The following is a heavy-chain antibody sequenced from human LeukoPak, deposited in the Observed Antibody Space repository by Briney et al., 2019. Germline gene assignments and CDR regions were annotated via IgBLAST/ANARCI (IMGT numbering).Heavy chain of an antibody. D-gene: IGHD2-15*01. Sequence: GASVKVSCKASGYTFTGYYMHWVRQAPGQGLEWMGWINPKSGGTNSAQKFQGRVTMTRDTSISTAYMELSRLRSDDTAVYYCARVYCSSGTASCYMGYWGQGTLVTVS. CDR2: INPKSGGT. V-gene: IGHV1-2*02. CDR3: ARVYCSSGTASCYMGY. J-gene: IGHJ4*02. CDR1: GYTFTGYY.